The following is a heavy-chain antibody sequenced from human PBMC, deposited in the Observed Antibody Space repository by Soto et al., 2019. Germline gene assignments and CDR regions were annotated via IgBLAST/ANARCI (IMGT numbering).Heavy chain of an antibody. CDR2: IYPGDSDT. D-gene: IGHD3-22*01. CDR1: GYSFTSYW. V-gene: IGHV5-51*01. J-gene: IGHJ4*02. CDR3: ATSGYYYDSSGYYSLDY. Sequence: GESLKISCKGSGYSFTSYWIGWVRQMPGKGLEWMGIIYPGDSDTRYSPSFQGQVTISADKSISTAYLQWSSLKASDTAMYYCATSGYYYDSSGYYSLDYWGQGTLVTVSS.